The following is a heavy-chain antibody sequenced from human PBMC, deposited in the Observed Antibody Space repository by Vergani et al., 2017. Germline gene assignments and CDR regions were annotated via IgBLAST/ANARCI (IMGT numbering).Heavy chain of an antibody. CDR1: GFTFSSYS. D-gene: IGHD3-16*02. Sequence: EVQLLESGGGLVKPGGSLRLSCAASGFTFSSYSMNWVRQAPGKGLEWVSSISSSSSYIYYADSVKGRFTISRDNAKNSLYLQMNSLRAEDTAVYYCARDTFGGVIDTPDYWGQGTLVTVSS. J-gene: IGHJ4*02. CDR2: ISSSSSYI. V-gene: IGHV3-21*01. CDR3: ARDTFGGVIDTPDY.